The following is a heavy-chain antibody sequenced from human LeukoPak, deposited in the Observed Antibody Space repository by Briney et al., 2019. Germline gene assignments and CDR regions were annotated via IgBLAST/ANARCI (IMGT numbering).Heavy chain of an antibody. Sequence: GGSLRPSCAASGFTFSSYSMNWVRQAPGKGLEWVSRINSDGSSTSYADSVKGRFTISSDNAKNTLYLQMNSLRAEDTAVYYCARWRATHPDLDFDYWGQGTLVTVSS. CDR3: ARWRATHPDLDFDY. CDR1: GFTFSSYS. V-gene: IGHV3-74*01. CDR2: INSDGSST. D-gene: IGHD2-15*01. J-gene: IGHJ4*02.